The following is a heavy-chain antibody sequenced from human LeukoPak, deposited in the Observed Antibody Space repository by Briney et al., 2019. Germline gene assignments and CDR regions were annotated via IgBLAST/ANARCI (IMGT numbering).Heavy chain of an antibody. V-gene: IGHV1-46*01. CDR1: GYTFTNYY. Sequence: GASVKVSCKASGYTFTNYYMHWVRQAPGQGLEWMGMTSPSGASTSYAQKFQGRVTMTRDVSTSTVYMELSSLRSEDTAVYYCARHTTGYNSPRDSFNIWGQGTMVTVSS. D-gene: IGHD1-1*01. J-gene: IGHJ3*02. CDR3: ARHTTGYNSPRDSFNI. CDR2: TSPSGAST.